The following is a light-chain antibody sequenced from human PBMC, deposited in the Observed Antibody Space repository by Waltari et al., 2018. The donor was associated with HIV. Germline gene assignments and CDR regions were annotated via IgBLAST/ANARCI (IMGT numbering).Light chain of an antibody. CDR3: ASWDDSLSSWL. V-gene: IGLV1-47*01. CDR2: RNS. Sequence: QTVLTQPPSASETPGRTITISCSGSSSTIGSNYAYWYVQLPHTAPKLLIDRNSQRPSGSPVRFPGSKSGTSASLAISDLQSDDDADYYCASWDDSLSSWLFGGGTKLTVL. CDR1: SSTIGSNY. J-gene: IGLJ3*02.